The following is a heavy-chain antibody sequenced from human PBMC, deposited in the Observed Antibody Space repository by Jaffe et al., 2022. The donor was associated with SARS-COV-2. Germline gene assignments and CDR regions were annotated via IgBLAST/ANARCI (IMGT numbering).Heavy chain of an antibody. CDR1: GGSFSGYY. D-gene: IGHD3-9*01. Sequence: QVQLQQWGAGLLKPSETLSLTCAVYGGSFSGYYWSWIRQPPGKGLEWIGEINHSGSTNYNPSLKSRVTISVDTSKNQFSLKLSSVTAADTAVYYCARVKKGSYDILTGSYNWFDPWGQGTLVTVSS. CDR2: INHSGST. J-gene: IGHJ5*02. CDR3: ARVKKGSYDILTGSYNWFDP. V-gene: IGHV4-34*01.